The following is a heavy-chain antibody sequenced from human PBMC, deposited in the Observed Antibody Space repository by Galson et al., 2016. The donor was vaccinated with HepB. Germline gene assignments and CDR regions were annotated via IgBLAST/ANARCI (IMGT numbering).Heavy chain of an antibody. Sequence: SETLSLTCTVSGGSVTSGNYYWSWVRQPPGKGLEWIGYIYYSATTSYNPSLKSRVTISVDTSKNQFSLKLSSVTAADTAVYYCAVVVVPAAYVYWGQGTLVTVSS. CDR2: IYYSATT. D-gene: IGHD2-2*01. CDR1: GGSVTSGNYY. CDR3: AVVVVPAAYVY. V-gene: IGHV4-61*01. J-gene: IGHJ4*02.